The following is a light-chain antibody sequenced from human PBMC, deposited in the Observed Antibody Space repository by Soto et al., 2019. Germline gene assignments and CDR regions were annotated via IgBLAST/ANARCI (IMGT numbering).Light chain of an antibody. V-gene: IGKV3-11*01. CDR2: DAS. CDR3: QQRSNWL. J-gene: IGKJ5*01. CDR1: QSVSSS. Sequence: EIVLTQSPATLSLSPGERATLSCRSSQSVSSSLAWYQPKPGQAPRLLIYDASNRATGIPARFSGSGSGTDFTPTISSLEPEDFAVYYFQQRSNWLFGQGTRLEIK.